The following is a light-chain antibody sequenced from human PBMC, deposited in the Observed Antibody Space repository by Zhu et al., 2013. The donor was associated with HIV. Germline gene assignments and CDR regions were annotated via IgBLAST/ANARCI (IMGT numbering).Light chain of an antibody. CDR2: DVT. CDR3: CSYAGSYTWV. CDR1: SSDVGGYNY. V-gene: IGLV2-11*01. Sequence: QSALTQPRSVSGSPGQSVTISCTGTSSDVGGYNYVSWYQQHPGKAPKLMIYDVTKGPPGVPDRFSGSKSGNTASLTISGLQAEDEADYYCCSYAGSYTWVFGGGTKLTVL. J-gene: IGLJ3*02.